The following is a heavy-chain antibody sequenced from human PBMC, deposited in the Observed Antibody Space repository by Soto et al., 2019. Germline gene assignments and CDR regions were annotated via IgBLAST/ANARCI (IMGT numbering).Heavy chain of an antibody. CDR1: GGSISSGGYY. J-gene: IGHJ3*02. CDR2: IYYSGST. V-gene: IGHV4-31*03. CDR3: ARDSELGYAFDI. Sequence: PSETLSLTCTVSGGSISSGGYYWSWIRQHPGKGLEWIGYIYYSGSTYYNPSLKSRFTISVDTSKNQFSLKLSSVTAADTAVYYCARDSELGYAFDIWGQGTMVTVSS. D-gene: IGHD1-7*01.